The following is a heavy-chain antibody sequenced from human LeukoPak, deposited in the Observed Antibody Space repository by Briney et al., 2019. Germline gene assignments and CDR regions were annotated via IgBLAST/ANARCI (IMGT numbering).Heavy chain of an antibody. Sequence: VASVKVSCKASGYSFTDYYINWVRQAPGQGLEWMGWINPDSGGTNYAQKFQGRVTMTRDTSISIAYMELSGLRFDDTAVYYCARDSGASYWGQGTLVTVSS. CDR2: INPDSGGT. CDR1: GYSFTDYY. CDR3: ARDSGASY. J-gene: IGHJ4*02. V-gene: IGHV1-2*02. D-gene: IGHD4-17*01.